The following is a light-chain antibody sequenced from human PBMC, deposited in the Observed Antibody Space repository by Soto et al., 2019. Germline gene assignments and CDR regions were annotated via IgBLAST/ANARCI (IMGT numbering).Light chain of an antibody. Sequence: DIQMTQSSSTLSASVGDRVTITCRASQSISTWLAWFQQKPGKAPKLLIYDASSLQGGVPSRFSGSGSGTEFTLTISSLHPDDFATYYCQQYSTYSWTFGQGTKVEIK. CDR2: DAS. CDR3: QQYSTYSWT. J-gene: IGKJ1*01. V-gene: IGKV1-5*01. CDR1: QSISTW.